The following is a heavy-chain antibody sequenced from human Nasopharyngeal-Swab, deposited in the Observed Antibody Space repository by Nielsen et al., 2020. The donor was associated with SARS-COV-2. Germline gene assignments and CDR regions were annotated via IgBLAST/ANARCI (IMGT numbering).Heavy chain of an antibody. J-gene: IGHJ2*01. Sequence: GESLKISCAASGFTFGHYAVIWVRQASGKGLEWVSSMTVGAGGTSYADSVKGRFTISVDSSKNILYLQMNSLRAEDTAIYYCAKRLYGDLWGRGTLVTVSS. CDR1: GFTFGHYA. D-gene: IGHD2-8*01. CDR3: AKRLYGDL. V-gene: IGHV3-23*01. CDR2: MTVGAGGT.